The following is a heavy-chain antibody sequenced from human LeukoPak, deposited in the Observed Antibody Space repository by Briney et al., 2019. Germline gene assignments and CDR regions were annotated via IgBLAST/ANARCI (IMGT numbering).Heavy chain of an antibody. CDR2: IYYSGST. V-gene: IGHV4-39*07. Sequence: PSETLSLTCTVSGGSISSSSYYWGWIRQPPGKGLEWIGSIYYSGSTYYNPSLKSRVTISVDTSKNQFSLKLSSVTAADTAVYYCARWAPLSAAGTDKGSGFDYWGQGTLVTVSS. CDR1: GGSISSSSYY. J-gene: IGHJ4*02. CDR3: ARWAPLSAAGTDKGSGFDY. D-gene: IGHD6-13*01.